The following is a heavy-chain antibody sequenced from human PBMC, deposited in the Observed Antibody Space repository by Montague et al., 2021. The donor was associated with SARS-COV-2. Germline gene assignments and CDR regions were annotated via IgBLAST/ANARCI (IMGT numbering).Heavy chain of an antibody. CDR1: GGSISSSY. D-gene: IGHD3-10*01. CDR2: IYYSGST. Sequence: SETLSLTCTVSGGSISSSYWTWIRQPPGKGLEWIGYIYYSGSTSYNPSLKSRVTMSVDTSKNQFSLKLSSVTAADTAVYYCARSSGSYSTFDFWGRGTLVTVSS. J-gene: IGHJ4*02. CDR3: ARSSGSYSTFDF. V-gene: IGHV4-59*08.